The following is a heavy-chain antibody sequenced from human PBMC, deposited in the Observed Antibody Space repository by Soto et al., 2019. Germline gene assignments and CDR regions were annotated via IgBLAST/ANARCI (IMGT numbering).Heavy chain of an antibody. V-gene: IGHV3-30-3*01. CDR1: GFTFSSYA. J-gene: IGHJ6*02. D-gene: IGHD3-9*01. CDR3: ARQSADFDWLWNYYGRDV. Sequence: QVQLVESGGGVVQPGRSLRLSCAASGFTFSSYAMHWVRQAPGKGLEWVAVISYDGSNKYYADSVKGRFTISRDNSKNTLYLQMNSLRAEDTAVYYCARQSADFDWLWNYYGRDVWGQGTTVTVSS. CDR2: ISYDGSNK.